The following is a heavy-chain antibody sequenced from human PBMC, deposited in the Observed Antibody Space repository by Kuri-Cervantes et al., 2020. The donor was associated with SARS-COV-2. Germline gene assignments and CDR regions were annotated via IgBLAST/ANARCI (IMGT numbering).Heavy chain of an antibody. V-gene: IGHV4-59*08. CDR3: ASLWFPGTNYYYYGMDV. CDR2: IYYSGST. D-gene: IGHD3-10*01. J-gene: IGHJ6*02. CDR1: GGSISSYY. Sequence: SETLSLTCTVSGGSISSYYWSWIRQPPGKGLEWIGYIYYSGSTNYNPSLKSRVTISVDTSKNQFSLKLSSVTAADTAVYYCASLWFPGTNYYYYGMDVWGQGTTVTVSS.